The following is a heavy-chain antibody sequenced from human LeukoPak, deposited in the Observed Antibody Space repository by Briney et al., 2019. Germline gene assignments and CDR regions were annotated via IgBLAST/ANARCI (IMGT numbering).Heavy chain of an antibody. D-gene: IGHD4-4*01. CDR1: GFTFSSYG. CDR3: AKDFSNSFYYYYGMDV. J-gene: IGHJ6*02. Sequence: PGGSLRLSCAASGFTFSSYGMPWVRQAPGKGLEGVAVISYDGSNKYYADSVKGRFTISRDNSKNTLYLQMNSLRAEDTAVYYCAKDFSNSFYYYYGMDVWGQGTTVTVSS. CDR2: ISYDGSNK. V-gene: IGHV3-30*18.